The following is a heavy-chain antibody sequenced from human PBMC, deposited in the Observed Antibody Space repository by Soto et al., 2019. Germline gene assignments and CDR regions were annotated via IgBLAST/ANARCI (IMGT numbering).Heavy chain of an antibody. J-gene: IGHJ6*02. CDR3: AKGVLSFHYGIEV. CDR2: ISSTAGRTS. CDR1: GFTFNTYP. D-gene: IGHD3-10*01. V-gene: IGHV3-23*01. Sequence: VQLLQSGGGVVPPGGSLRLACATSGFTFNTYPMTWVRQAPGKGLEWVSSISSTAGRTSSYADSVKGRFAISRDFSDNTVYLQMNNLRVDDTAVYFCAKGVLSFHYGIEVWGQGTTVTVSS.